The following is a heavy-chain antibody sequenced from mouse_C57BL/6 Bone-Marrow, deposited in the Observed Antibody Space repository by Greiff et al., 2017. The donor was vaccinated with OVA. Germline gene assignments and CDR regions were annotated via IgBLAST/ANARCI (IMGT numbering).Heavy chain of an antibody. J-gene: IGHJ4*01. V-gene: IGHV5-12*01. CDR2: ISNGGGST. CDR1: GFTFSDYY. D-gene: IGHD2-4*01. Sequence: EVQGVESGGGLVQPGGSLKLSCAASGFTFSDYYMYWVRQTPEKRLEWVAYISNGGGSTYYPDTVKGRFTISRDNAKNTLYLQMSRLKSEDTAMYYCARHDYDVGYYAMDYWGQGTSVTVSS. CDR3: ARHDYDVGYYAMDY.